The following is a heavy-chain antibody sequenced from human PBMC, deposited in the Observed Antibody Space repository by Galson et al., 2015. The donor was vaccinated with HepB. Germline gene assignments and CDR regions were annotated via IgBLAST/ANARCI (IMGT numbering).Heavy chain of an antibody. D-gene: IGHD6-6*01. CDR3: ARYSSSTQKMNYYYYYGMDV. V-gene: IGHV3-33*01. J-gene: IGHJ6*02. CDR2: IWYDGSNK. CDR1: GFTFSSYG. Sequence: SLRLSCAASGFTFSSYGMHWVRQAPGKGLEWVAVIWYDGSNKYHADSVKGRFTISRDNSKNTLYLQMNSLRAEDTAVYYCARYSSSTQKMNYYYYYGMDVWGQGTTVTVSS.